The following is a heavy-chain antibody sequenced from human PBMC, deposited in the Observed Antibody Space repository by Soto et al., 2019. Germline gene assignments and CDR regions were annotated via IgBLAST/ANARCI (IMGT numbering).Heavy chain of an antibody. Sequence: PGGSLRLSCAASGVTFNNYAMNWVRQAPGKGLEWVATISGSGGSTYYADSVKGRFTISRDNSKNTLYLQMNSLRAEDTAVYYCAKGPLGVVPAATFSWFDPWGQGTLVTVSS. J-gene: IGHJ5*02. D-gene: IGHD2-2*01. CDR3: AKGPLGVVPAATFSWFDP. V-gene: IGHV3-23*01. CDR2: ISGSGGST. CDR1: GVTFNNYA.